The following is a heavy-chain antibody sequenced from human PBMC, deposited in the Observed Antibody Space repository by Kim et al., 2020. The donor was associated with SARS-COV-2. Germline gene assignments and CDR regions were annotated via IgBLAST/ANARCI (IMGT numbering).Heavy chain of an antibody. Sequence: GGSLRLSCAASGFTFSSYDMHWVRQAPGKGLEWVAVISYDGSNKYYAASVKGRFTISRDNSKNTLYLQMNSLRAEDTAVYYCARGGSSSCYTPYNWFDPWGQGTLVTVSS. CDR2: ISYDGSNK. CDR3: ARGGSSSCYTPYNWFDP. J-gene: IGHJ5*02. D-gene: IGHD2-2*02. CDR1: GFTFSSYD. V-gene: IGHV3-30*04.